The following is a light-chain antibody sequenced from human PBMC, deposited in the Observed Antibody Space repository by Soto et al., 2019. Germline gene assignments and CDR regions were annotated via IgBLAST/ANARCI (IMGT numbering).Light chain of an antibody. J-gene: IGKJ4*01. V-gene: IGKV1D-12*01. Sequence: IQMTQSPSSLSASVGDRFTITFLPSRGISGWLAWYQQKPGAAPKVLIYATSSLQGGVPSRFSGSGSGTDFTLTISRLEPEDFAAYYCQQDNSLPLTFGGGTKVDIK. CDR3: QQDNSLPLT. CDR1: RGISGW. CDR2: ATS.